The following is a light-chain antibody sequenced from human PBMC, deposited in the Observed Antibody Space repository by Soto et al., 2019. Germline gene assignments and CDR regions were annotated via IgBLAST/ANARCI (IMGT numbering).Light chain of an antibody. J-gene: IGLJ3*02. CDR3: ISYIPSTTTHWV. CDR1: TSDVGGYDY. V-gene: IGLV2-11*01. CDR2: EVY. Sequence: QSVLTQPRSVSGSPGQSVTISCTGTTSDVGGYDYVSWYQHHPGKAPKLLIFEVYNRPSGISDRFSGSKSGDTASLTISGLQAEDEADYYCISYIPSTTTHWVFGGGTKGTVL.